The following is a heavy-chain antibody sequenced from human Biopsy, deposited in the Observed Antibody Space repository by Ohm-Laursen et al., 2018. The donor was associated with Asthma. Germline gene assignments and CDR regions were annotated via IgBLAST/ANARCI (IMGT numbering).Heavy chain of an antibody. CDR1: GGNLTGHY. Sequence: SETLSLTCTVYGGNLTGHYWNWIRQPPGKGLEGIGEIEQSGYTNYNPSLKSRVIISADTSKNQFHLIMSCVTDADTAGYFGARAAITGIRGWFDPWGQGTQVTVSS. CDR3: ARAAITGIRGWFDP. D-gene: IGHD1-20*01. CDR2: IEQSGYT. V-gene: IGHV4-34*01. J-gene: IGHJ5*02.